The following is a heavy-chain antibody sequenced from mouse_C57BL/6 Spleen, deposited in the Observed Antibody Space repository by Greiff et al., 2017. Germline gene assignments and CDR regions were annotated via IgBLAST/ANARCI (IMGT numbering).Heavy chain of an antibody. Sequence: EVNLVESGGGLVKPGGSLKLSCAASGFTFSDYGMHWVRQAPEKGLEWVAYISSGSSTIYYADTVKGRFTISRDNAKNTLFLQMTSLRSEDTAMYYCARRLWYYAMDYWGQGTSVTVSS. D-gene: IGHD1-1*02. CDR1: GFTFSDYG. J-gene: IGHJ4*01. CDR3: ARRLWYYAMDY. CDR2: ISSGSSTI. V-gene: IGHV5-17*01.